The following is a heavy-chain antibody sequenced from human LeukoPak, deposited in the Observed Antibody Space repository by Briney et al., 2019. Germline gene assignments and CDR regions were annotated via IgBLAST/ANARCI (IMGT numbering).Heavy chain of an antibody. CDR3: ARHPQGGSGATNWFDP. CDR2: IDPSDSYT. Sequence: GESLKTSCKGSGYSFTSYWISWVRQMPGKGLEWMGRIDPSDSYTNYSPSFQGHVTISADKSISTAYLQWSSLKASDTAMYYCARHPQGGSGATNWFDPWGQGTLVTVPS. CDR1: GYSFTSYW. D-gene: IGHD3-10*01. V-gene: IGHV5-10-1*01. J-gene: IGHJ5*02.